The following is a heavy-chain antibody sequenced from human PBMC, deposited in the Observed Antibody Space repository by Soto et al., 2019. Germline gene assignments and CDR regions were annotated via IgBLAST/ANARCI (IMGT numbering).Heavy chain of an antibody. CDR3: ARDLRFSSTNYFDF. CDR1: GFLFTDYY. Sequence: QVQLVESGGGLVKPGGSLRLSCTASGFLFTDYYMSWIRQPPGKGLEWLAYIDGSSDYTNSADSVKGRFTISRDNAKNSVFLQMNNLRGDDTAVYYCARDLRFSSTNYFDFWGRGTLVTVSS. CDR2: IDGSSDYT. J-gene: IGHJ4*02. D-gene: IGHD2-8*01. V-gene: IGHV3-11*06.